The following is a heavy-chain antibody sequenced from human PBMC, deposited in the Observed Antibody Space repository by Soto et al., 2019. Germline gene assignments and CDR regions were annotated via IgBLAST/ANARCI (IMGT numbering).Heavy chain of an antibody. CDR3: ARDPSKVGATHGDWFDP. D-gene: IGHD1-26*01. J-gene: IGHJ5*02. V-gene: IGHV1-46*01. Sequence: ASVKVSCKASGYTFTSYYMHWVRQAPGQGLEWMGIINPSGGSTSYAQKFQGRVTMTRDTSTSTVYMELSSLRSEDTAVYYRARDPSKVGATHGDWFDPWGQGTLVTVSS. CDR2: INPSGGST. CDR1: GYTFTSYY.